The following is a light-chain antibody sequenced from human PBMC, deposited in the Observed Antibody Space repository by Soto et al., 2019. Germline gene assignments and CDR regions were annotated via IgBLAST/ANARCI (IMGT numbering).Light chain of an antibody. V-gene: IGKV1-5*01. CDR2: DAS. Sequence: DIQMTQSPSTLSASVGDRVTITCRASQSISSWLAWYQQKPGKAPKLLIYDASSLESGVPSRFSGSGSGTGFTLTISSLQPDDFATYYCQQYNSYSLWTFGQGTKVEIK. CDR3: QQYNSYSLWT. CDR1: QSISSW. J-gene: IGKJ1*01.